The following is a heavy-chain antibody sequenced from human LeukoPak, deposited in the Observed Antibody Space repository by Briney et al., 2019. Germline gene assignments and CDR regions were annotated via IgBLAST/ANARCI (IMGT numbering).Heavy chain of an antibody. Sequence: PSETLSLTCAVYGGSFSGYYWSWIRQPPGKGLEWIGEINHSGSTNYNPSLKSRVTISVDTSKNQFSLKLSSVTAADTAVYYCASFPSRYCSSTSCHPFDPWGQGTLVTVSS. CDR1: GGSFSGYY. V-gene: IGHV4-34*01. CDR2: INHSGST. CDR3: ASFPSRYCSSTSCHPFDP. J-gene: IGHJ5*02. D-gene: IGHD2-2*01.